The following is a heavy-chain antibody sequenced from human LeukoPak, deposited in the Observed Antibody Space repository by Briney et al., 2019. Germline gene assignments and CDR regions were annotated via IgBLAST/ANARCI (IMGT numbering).Heavy chain of an antibody. Sequence: PGRSLRLSCIASGFTFGDYAMSWVRQAPGKGLEWVSAISGSGGSTYYADSVKGRFTISRDNSKNTLYLQMNSLRAEDTAVYYCAKLPLTYYDILTGYIAYWGQGTLVTVSS. V-gene: IGHV3-23*01. CDR3: AKLPLTYYDILTGYIAY. D-gene: IGHD3-9*01. J-gene: IGHJ4*02. CDR1: GFTFGDYA. CDR2: ISGSGGST.